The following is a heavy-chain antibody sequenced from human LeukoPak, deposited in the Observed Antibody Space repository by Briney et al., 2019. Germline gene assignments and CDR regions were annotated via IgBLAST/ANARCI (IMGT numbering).Heavy chain of an antibody. Sequence: ASVKVSCKASGYSFTAFYIHWVRQAPGQGLEWMGWIHPRSGETNYAYKFRGRVTMTRDTSISTAYMDLGSLGSDDTAVYYCARDGEYGTGSYYRGCFDYWGQGILVTVSS. CDR1: GYSFTAFY. CDR2: IHPRSGET. CDR3: ARDGEYGTGSYYRGCFDY. D-gene: IGHD3-10*01. J-gene: IGHJ4*02. V-gene: IGHV1-2*02.